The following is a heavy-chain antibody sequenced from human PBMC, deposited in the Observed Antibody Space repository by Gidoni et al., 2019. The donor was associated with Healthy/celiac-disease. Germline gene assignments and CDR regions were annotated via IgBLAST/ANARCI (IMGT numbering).Heavy chain of an antibody. J-gene: IGHJ4*02. V-gene: IGHV3-30*18. Sequence: QVQLVESGGGVVHPGRSLRLSCAASGFPFSSYGMHWVRQAPGKGLEWVAVISYDGSNKYYADSVKGRFTISRDNSKNTLYLQMNSLRAEDTAVYYCAKDLDDSSGYCPLGYWGQGTLVTVSS. CDR2: ISYDGSNK. D-gene: IGHD3-22*01. CDR3: AKDLDDSSGYCPLGY. CDR1: GFPFSSYG.